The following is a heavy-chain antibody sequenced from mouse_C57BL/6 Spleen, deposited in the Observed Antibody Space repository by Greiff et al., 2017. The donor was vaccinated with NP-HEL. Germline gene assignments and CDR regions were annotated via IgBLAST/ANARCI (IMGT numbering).Heavy chain of an antibody. J-gene: IGHJ1*03. V-gene: IGHV1-50*01. CDR3: ARRLVRYFDV. Sequence: QVQLQQPGAELVKPGASVKLSCKASGYTFTSYWMQWVKQRPGQGLEWIGEIDPSDSYTNYNQKFKGKATLTVDTSSSTAYMQLSSLTSEDSAVYYCARRLVRYFDVWGTGTTVTVSS. D-gene: IGHD2-2*01. CDR1: GYTFTSYW. CDR2: IDPSDSYT.